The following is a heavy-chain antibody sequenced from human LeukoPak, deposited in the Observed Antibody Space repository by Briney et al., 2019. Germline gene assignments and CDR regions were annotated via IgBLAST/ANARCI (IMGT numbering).Heavy chain of an antibody. J-gene: IGHJ3*02. Sequence: PGGSLRLSCATSGFTFSRHAMNWVRQAPGKGLEWVSAISDSGNSAYYADSVKGRFTVSRDKSNNTLFLQMTRLTADDTAVYYCAKDASPLPNVFDIWGQGTKVIVSS. CDR1: GFTFSRHA. CDR2: ISDSGNSA. V-gene: IGHV3-23*01. CDR3: AKDASPLPNVFDI. D-gene: IGHD2-15*01.